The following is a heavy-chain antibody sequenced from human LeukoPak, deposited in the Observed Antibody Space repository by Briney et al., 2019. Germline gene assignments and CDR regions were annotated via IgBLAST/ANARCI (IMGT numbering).Heavy chain of an antibody. D-gene: IGHD6-19*01. J-gene: IGHJ4*02. CDR3: AKAVHSSGWLRNSGFPDY. CDR2: IRYDGSNK. Sequence: PGGSLRLSCAASGFTFSSYGMHWVRQAPGKGLEWVAFIRYDGSNKYYADSVKGRFTISRDNSKNTLYLQMNSLRAEDTAVYYCAKAVHSSGWLRNSGFPDYWGQGTLVTVSS. CDR1: GFTFSSYG. V-gene: IGHV3-30*02.